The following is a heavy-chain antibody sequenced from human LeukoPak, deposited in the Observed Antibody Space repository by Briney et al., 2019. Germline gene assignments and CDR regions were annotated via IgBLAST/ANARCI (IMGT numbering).Heavy chain of an antibody. CDR2: IYYSGST. D-gene: IGHD5-12*01. CDR3: ARVPQSTLIIVAPAVFDI. CDR1: GGSISSYY. V-gene: IGHV4-59*01. J-gene: IGHJ3*02. Sequence: SETLSLICTVSGGSISSYYWSCIRQPPGKGLEWIGNIYYSGSTNYNPSLKSRVTISVDTSKNQFSLQLISVSAADTAMDYCARVPQSTLIIVAPAVFDIWGQGTMVTVSS.